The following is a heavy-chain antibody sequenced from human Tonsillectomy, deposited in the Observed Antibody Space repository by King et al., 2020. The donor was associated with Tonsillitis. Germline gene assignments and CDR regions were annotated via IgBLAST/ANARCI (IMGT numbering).Heavy chain of an antibody. Sequence: VQLVESGGGLVQPGGSLRLSCAASGFTFSSYWMSWVRQAPGKGLEWVANINEDGSEEYYVDSVMGQFTISRDNAENSLYLQMSSLRAEDTAVYYCARIYDQDAFDIWGQGTMVTVSS. CDR2: INEDGSEE. D-gene: IGHD2/OR15-2a*01. V-gene: IGHV3-7*03. J-gene: IGHJ3*02. CDR3: ARIYDQDAFDI. CDR1: GFTFSSYW.